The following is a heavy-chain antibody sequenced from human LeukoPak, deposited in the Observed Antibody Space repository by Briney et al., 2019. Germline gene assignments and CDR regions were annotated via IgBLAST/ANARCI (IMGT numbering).Heavy chain of an antibody. Sequence: ASVKVSCKASGYTFTSYGISWVRQAPGQGLEWMGWISVYNGNTDYAQNLQGRVTMTTDTSTSTAYLDLRSLRSDDTAVYYCARDGSGSFDYWGQGTLVTVSS. CDR1: GYTFTSYG. D-gene: IGHD1-26*01. CDR2: ISVYNGNT. V-gene: IGHV1-18*01. CDR3: ARDGSGSFDY. J-gene: IGHJ4*02.